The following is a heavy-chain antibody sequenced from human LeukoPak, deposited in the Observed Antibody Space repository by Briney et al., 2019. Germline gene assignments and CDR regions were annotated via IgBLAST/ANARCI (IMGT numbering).Heavy chain of an antibody. V-gene: IGHV3-7*03. CDR3: ATKSGNYYNY. CDR1: GFSFSSYW. CDR2: IKQDGSEK. Sequence: GGSLRLSCVASGFSFSSYWMTWVRQAPGKGLEWVANIKQDGSEKYYVDSVKGRFTISRDNAKKSLYLQINSLRTEDTAVYYCATKSGNYYNYWGRGSLVTVSS. J-gene: IGHJ4*02. D-gene: IGHD1-26*01.